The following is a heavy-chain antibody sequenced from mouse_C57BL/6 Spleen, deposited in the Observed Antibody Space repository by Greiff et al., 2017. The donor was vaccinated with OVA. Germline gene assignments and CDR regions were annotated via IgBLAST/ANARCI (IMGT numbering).Heavy chain of an antibody. V-gene: IGHV1-20*01. CDR3: ARSPYGYDGFDV. CDR1: GYSFTGYF. J-gene: IGHJ1*03. Sequence: VQLKQSGPELVKPGDSVKISCKASGYSFTGYFMNWVMQSHGKSLEWIGRINPYNGDTFYNQKFKGKATLTVDKSSSTAHMELRSLTSEDSAVYYCARSPYGYDGFDVWGTGTTVTVSS. CDR2: INPYNGDT. D-gene: IGHD2-2*01.